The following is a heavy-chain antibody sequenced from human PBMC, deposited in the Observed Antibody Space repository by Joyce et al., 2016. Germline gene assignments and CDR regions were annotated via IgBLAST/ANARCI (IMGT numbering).Heavy chain of an antibody. V-gene: IGHV4-34*02. CDR2: INDRGTT. Sequence: QVQLQQWGAGLLKPSETLSLTCAVYGGSFSDYYWSWIRQSPGKGLQWIGEINDRGTTNYNPSLKSRLTISLDTSKNRFSLNLNSVTAADTAVYYCHAAVGNGGRDYWGQGTLVTVSS. J-gene: IGHJ4*02. CDR3: HAAVGNGGRDY. D-gene: IGHD3-16*01. CDR1: GGSFSDYY.